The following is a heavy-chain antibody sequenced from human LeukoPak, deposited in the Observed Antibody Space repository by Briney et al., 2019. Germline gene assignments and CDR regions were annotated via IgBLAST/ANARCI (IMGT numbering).Heavy chain of an antibody. Sequence: PSETLSLTCAVSGGSISSLSWWSWVRQPPGRGLEWIGEIHHSGSTNYSPSLKSRVTISLDKSKNQFSLKLSSVSAADTAVYYCARRDYYDSTGYYPTLYWGQGTLVTVSS. CDR3: ARRDYYDSTGYYPTLY. J-gene: IGHJ4*02. D-gene: IGHD3-22*01. V-gene: IGHV4-4*02. CDR2: IHHSGST. CDR1: GGSISSLSW.